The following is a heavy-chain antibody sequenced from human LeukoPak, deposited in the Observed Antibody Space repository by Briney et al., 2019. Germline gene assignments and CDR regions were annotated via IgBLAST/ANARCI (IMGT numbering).Heavy chain of an antibody. J-gene: IGHJ4*02. V-gene: IGHV3-74*01. D-gene: IGHD3-3*01. CDR2: INGDETST. CDR1: GFTFSSHW. Sequence: GGSLRLSCAASGFTFSSHWMHWARQGPGKGLVWVSRINGDETSTAYADSVKGRFTISRDNAKNTLYLQMNSLRAEDTAVYYCARDSSDFWSGSLDYWGQGTLVTVSS. CDR3: ARDSSDFWSGSLDY.